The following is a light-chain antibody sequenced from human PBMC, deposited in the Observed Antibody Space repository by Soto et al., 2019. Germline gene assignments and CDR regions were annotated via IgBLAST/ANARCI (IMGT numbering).Light chain of an antibody. CDR2: LGS. CDR3: MQAVYTRT. Sequence: DIVMTQSPLSLPVTPGEPASISCRSSQSLLHSNGYNYLDWYLQKPGQSPQLLIYLGSNRASGVPDRFSGSGSGTDFTLRISRVEAEDVGVYYCMQAVYTRTFGPGPRWIS. CDR1: QSLLHSNGYNY. J-gene: IGKJ1*01. V-gene: IGKV2-28*01.